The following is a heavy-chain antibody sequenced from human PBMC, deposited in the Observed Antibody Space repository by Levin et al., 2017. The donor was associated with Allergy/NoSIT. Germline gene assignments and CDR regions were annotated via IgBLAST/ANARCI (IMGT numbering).Heavy chain of an antibody. V-gene: IGHV3-30-3*01. J-gene: IGHJ4*02. CDR2: ISYDGSNK. CDR1: GFTFSSYA. CDR3: ARDPPPAYCGGDCYSYYFDY. D-gene: IGHD2-21*01. Sequence: SGGSLRLSCAASGFTFSSYAMHWVRQAPGKGLEWVAVISYDGSNKYYADSVKGRFTISRDNSKNTLYLQMNSLRAEDTAVYYCARDPPPAYCGGDCYSYYFDYWGQGTLVTVSS.